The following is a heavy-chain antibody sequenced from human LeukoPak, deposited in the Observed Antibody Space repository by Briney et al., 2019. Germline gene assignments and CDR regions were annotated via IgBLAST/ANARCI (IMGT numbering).Heavy chain of an antibody. J-gene: IGHJ4*02. V-gene: IGHV4-61*02. CDR2: IYTSGST. D-gene: IGHD1-7*01. CDR3: ARDKDWNFD. Sequence: SETLSLTCTVSGGSISSSSYYWGWIRQPPGKGLEWIGRIYTSGSTNYNPSLKSRVTISVDTSKNQFSLKLSSVTAADTAVYYCARDKDWNFDWGQGTLVTVSS. CDR1: GGSISSSSYY.